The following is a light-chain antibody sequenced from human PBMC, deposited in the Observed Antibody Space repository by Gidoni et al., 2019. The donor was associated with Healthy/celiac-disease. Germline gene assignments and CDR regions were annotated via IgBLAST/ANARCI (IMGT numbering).Light chain of an antibody. J-gene: IGLJ2*01. Sequence: QSALTQPRSVSGSPGQSVTISCTGTSRDVGGYNYVSWYQQHPGKAPKLMIYDVSKRPSVVPDRFSGSKSGNTASLTISGLQAEDEADYYCCSYAGSYTFMVFGGGTKLTVL. V-gene: IGLV2-11*01. CDR3: CSYAGSYTFMV. CDR1: SRDVGGYNY. CDR2: DVS.